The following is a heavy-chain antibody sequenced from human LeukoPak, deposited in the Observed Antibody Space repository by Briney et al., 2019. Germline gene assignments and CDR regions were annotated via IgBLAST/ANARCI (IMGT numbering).Heavy chain of an antibody. CDR3: ARVPAAYCGGDRYSGFDY. CDR2: ISAYNGNT. V-gene: IGHV1-18*01. Sequence: ASVKVSCKASGYTFTSYGISWVRQAPGQGLEWMGWISAYNGNTNYAQKLQGRVTMTTDTSTSTAYMELRSLRSDDTAVYYCARVPAAYCGGDRYSGFDYWGQGTLVTVSS. CDR1: GYTFTSYG. J-gene: IGHJ4*02. D-gene: IGHD2-21*02.